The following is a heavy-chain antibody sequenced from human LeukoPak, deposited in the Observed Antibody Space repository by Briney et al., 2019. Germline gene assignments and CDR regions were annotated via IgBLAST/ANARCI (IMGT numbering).Heavy chain of an antibody. Sequence: PGGSLRLSCTVSGFTVSSNSMSWVRQAPGKGLEWVSFIYSDNTHYSDSVKGRFTISRDNSKNTLYLQMNSLRAEDTAVYYCARSTIRGDPSIWGQGTLVTVSS. J-gene: IGHJ4*02. V-gene: IGHV3-53*01. D-gene: IGHD2-21*02. CDR2: IYSDNT. CDR3: ARSTIRGDPSI. CDR1: GFTVSSNS.